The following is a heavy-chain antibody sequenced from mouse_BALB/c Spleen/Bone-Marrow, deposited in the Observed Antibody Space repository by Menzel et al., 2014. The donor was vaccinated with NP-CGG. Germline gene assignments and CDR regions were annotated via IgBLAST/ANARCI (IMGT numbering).Heavy chain of an antibody. CDR3: TRSYGSSYGYYFDY. D-gene: IGHD1-1*01. J-gene: IGHJ2*01. CDR2: IYPSGSYT. Sequence: QVQLKQSGAELVRPGASVKLSCKASGYTFTSYWINWVKQRPGLGLEWIGNIYPSGSYTNYNQKFKDKATLTVDKSSGTAYMQLSSPTSEDSAVYYCTRSYGSSYGYYFDYWGQGTTLTVSS. CDR1: GYTFTSYW. V-gene: IGHV1-69*02.